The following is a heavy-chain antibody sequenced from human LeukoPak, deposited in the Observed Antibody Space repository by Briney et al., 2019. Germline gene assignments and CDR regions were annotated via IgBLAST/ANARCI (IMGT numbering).Heavy chain of an antibody. CDR2: ISSDGSNK. J-gene: IGHJ4*02. D-gene: IGHD6-19*01. CDR1: GFTFSSSG. V-gene: IGHV3-30*18. Sequence: GGSLRLSCAASGFTFSSSGMHWVRQAPAKGLEWVAVISSDGSNKYYADSVKGRFTISRDDSRNTLYLQMNSLRAEDTAVYFCAKDFISGSAHWGQGTLVTVS. CDR3: AKDFISGSAH.